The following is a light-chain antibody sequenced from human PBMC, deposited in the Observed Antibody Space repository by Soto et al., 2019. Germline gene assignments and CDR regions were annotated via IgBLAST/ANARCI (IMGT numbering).Light chain of an antibody. Sequence: EIGMSQSLATLSVSPGERATLSCRASQSVSSYLAWYQQKPGQAPRLLIYDASNRATGIPARFSGSGSGTDFTLTISSLEPEDFAVYYCQQRSNWPPITFGQGTRLEIK. J-gene: IGKJ5*01. CDR1: QSVSSY. V-gene: IGKV3-11*01. CDR3: QQRSNWPPIT. CDR2: DAS.